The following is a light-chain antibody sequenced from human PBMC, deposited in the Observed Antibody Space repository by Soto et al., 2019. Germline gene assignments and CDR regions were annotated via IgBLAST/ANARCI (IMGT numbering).Light chain of an antibody. CDR1: QSVSSYY. CDR3: QQYGSSPPIT. J-gene: IGKJ5*01. Sequence: VSTQSPVRLSLSSGERATHSRRSSQSVSSYYLAWYQQKPGQAPRLLIYAASSRATGIPDRFSGSGSGTEFTLTISRLEPEDFAVYYCQQYGSSPPITCGKGQRRAIK. V-gene: IGKV3-20*01. CDR2: AAS.